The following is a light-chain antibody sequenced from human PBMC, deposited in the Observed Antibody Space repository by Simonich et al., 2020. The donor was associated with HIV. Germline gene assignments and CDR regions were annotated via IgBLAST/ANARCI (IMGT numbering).Light chain of an antibody. J-gene: IGKJ1*01. CDR1: QSVLYSSNNKNY. Sequence: DIVMTQSPDSLAVSLGERATINCKSRQSVLYSSNNKNYLAWYQQKPGQPPNLLIYWSSTRESGVPDRFSASGSGTDFTLSISSLQAEDVAVYYCQQYYSTPPTFGQGTKVEIK. CDR2: WSS. V-gene: IGKV4-1*01. CDR3: QQYYSTPPT.